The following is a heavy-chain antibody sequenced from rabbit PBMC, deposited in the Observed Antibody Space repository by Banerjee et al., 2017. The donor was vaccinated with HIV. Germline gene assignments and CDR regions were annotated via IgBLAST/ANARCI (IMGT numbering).Heavy chain of an antibody. CDR3: ARAGYDDYGLDL. D-gene: IGHD2-1*01. Sequence: QEQLEESGGDLVKPGASLTLTCTASGFSFSNKYVMCWVRQAPGKGLEWIACINTSSGSTVYATWAKGRFTISRTSSTTVALQMTSLTAANTATYFCARAGYDDYGLDLWGQGTLVTVS. CDR2: INTSSGST. CDR1: GFSFSNKYV. J-gene: IGHJ3*01. V-gene: IGHV1S45*01.